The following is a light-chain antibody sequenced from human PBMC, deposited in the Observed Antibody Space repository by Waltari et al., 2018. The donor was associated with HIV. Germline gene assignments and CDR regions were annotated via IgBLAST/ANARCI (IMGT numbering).Light chain of an antibody. CDR1: QSIRSY. CDR3: QQSYSTPQT. V-gene: IGKV1-39*01. Sequence: DIQMTQSPSSLSASVGDRVTITCRASQSIRSYLNWYQQKPWKAPKLLIYAASSLQSGVPARFSGRGSGTDVTLTSSSLQPEDFATYYCQQSYSTPQTFGQGTKVEIK. J-gene: IGKJ1*01. CDR2: AAS.